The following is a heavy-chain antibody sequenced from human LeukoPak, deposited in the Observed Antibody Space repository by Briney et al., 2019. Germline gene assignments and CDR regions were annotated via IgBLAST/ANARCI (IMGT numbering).Heavy chain of an antibody. Sequence: PGGSLRLSCAASGFTFSSYEMNWVRQAPGKGLEWVSYISSSGSTIYYADSVKGRFTISRDNAKNSLYLQMNSLGAEDTAVYYCARFSSSWYYFDYWGQGTLVTVSS. CDR1: GFTFSSYE. V-gene: IGHV3-48*03. J-gene: IGHJ4*02. CDR3: ARFSSSWYYFDY. D-gene: IGHD6-13*01. CDR2: ISSSGSTI.